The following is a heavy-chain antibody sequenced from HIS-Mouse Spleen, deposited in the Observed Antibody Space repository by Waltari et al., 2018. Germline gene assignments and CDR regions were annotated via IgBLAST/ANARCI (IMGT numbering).Heavy chain of an antibody. J-gene: IGHJ4*02. CDR3: ARGFVDTAMVDY. CDR2: ISYDGSNK. D-gene: IGHD5-18*01. Sequence: QVQLVESGGGVVQPGRSLRLSCAASGFTFSSYAMHWVRQAPGKGLEWVAGISYDGSNKYYADSVKGRFTISRDNSKNTLYLQMNSLRAEDTAVYYCARGFVDTAMVDYWGQGTLVTVSS. V-gene: IGHV3-30-3*01. CDR1: GFTFSSYA.